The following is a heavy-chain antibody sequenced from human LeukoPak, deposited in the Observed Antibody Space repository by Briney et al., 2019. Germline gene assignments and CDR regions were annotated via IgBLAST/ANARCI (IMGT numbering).Heavy chain of an antibody. CDR3: TRDPHALDF. CDR2: ITGTSRAI. CDR1: GFTFSSYS. V-gene: IGHV3-48*02. Sequence: PGGSLRLSCAASGFTFSSYSMNWVRQAPGKGLEWVAYITGTSRAIHYAESVKGRFTIPRDNAKNSLYLQMSSLKDEDTAVYYCTRDPHALDFWGQGTLVTVSS. J-gene: IGHJ4*02.